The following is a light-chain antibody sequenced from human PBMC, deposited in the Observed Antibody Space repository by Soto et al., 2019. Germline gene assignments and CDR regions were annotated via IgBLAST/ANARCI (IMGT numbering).Light chain of an antibody. CDR2: KAS. V-gene: IGKV1-5*03. CDR1: QSINRW. Sequence: DIQMNQSPSTLSASVGDRVTITYLATQSINRWVAWFQQKPGKAPKLLIYKASSLESGVPSRFSGSGSGTEFTVTISSLQSEDFAVYYCQQRASWPLTFGGLTKVDIK. CDR3: QQRASWPLT. J-gene: IGKJ4*01.